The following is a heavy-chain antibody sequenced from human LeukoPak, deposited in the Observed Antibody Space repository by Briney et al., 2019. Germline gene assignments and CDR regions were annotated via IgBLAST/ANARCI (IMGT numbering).Heavy chain of an antibody. CDR3: ARDGTAGDY. J-gene: IGHJ4*02. CDR2: INPSGGST. Sequence: ASVKVSCKASGYTFTGHYIHWVRQAPGQGLEWMGIINPSGGSTSYAQKFQGRVTMTRDMSTSTVYMELSSLRSEDTAVYYCARDGTAGDYWGQGTLVTVSS. V-gene: IGHV1-46*01. D-gene: IGHD1-7*01. CDR1: GYTFTGHY.